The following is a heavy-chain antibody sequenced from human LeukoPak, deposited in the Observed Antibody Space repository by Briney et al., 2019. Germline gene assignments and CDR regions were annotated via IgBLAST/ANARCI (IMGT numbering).Heavy chain of an antibody. Sequence: GASVKVSCKASGYTFTSYAMHWVRQAPGQRLEWMGWINAGNGNTEYSQKFQGRVTITRDTSASTAYMELSSLRSEDTAVYYCARRRGYGSGSFYYFDYWGQGTLVTVSS. V-gene: IGHV1-3*01. CDR3: ARRRGYGSGSFYYFDY. J-gene: IGHJ4*02. CDR1: GYTFTSYA. CDR2: INAGNGNT. D-gene: IGHD3-10*01.